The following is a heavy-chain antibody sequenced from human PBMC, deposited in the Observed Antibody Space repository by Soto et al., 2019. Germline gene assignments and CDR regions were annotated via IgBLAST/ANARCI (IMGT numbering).Heavy chain of an antibody. J-gene: IGHJ4*02. Sequence: GALRLSCAASGFTFSSYVMSWVRQAPGKGLEWVSAISGSGGSTYYADSVKGRFTISRDNSKNTLYLEMSSLRAEDTAVYYCAKGLYYYDSSGYYGYWGQGTLVTVSS. CDR1: GFTFSSYV. CDR2: ISGSGGST. D-gene: IGHD3-22*01. V-gene: IGHV3-23*01. CDR3: AKGLYYYDSSGYYGY.